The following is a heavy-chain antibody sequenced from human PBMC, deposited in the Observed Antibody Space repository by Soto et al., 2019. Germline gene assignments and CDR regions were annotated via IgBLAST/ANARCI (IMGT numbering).Heavy chain of an antibody. CDR1: GGSFSGYY. Sequence: PSETLSLTSAVYGGSFSGYYWSWIRQPPGKGLEWIGEINHSGSTNYNPSLKSRVTISVDTSKNQFSLKLSSVTAADTAVYYCARLVREDYYYYGMDVWGQGTTVTVSS. V-gene: IGHV4-34*01. D-gene: IGHD3-10*01. J-gene: IGHJ6*02. CDR2: INHSGST. CDR3: ARLVREDYYYYGMDV.